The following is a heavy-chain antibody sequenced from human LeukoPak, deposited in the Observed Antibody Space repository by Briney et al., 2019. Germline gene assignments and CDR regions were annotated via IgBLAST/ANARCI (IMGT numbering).Heavy chain of an antibody. Sequence: KPSETLSLTCTVSGASISNYYWSWIRQPPGKGLEWIGYIYYSGSTNYNPSLNSRVTISVDKSKSQLSLKLSSVTAADTAVYYCARDRGYLDGFDIWGQGTMVTVSS. J-gene: IGHJ3*02. D-gene: IGHD3-10*01. CDR3: ARDRGYLDGFDI. V-gene: IGHV4-59*01. CDR2: IYYSGST. CDR1: GASISNYY.